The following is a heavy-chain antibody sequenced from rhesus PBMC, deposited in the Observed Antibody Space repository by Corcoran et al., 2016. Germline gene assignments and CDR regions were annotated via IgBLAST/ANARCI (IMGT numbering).Heavy chain of an antibody. Sequence: QLQLQESGPGRGQPSETLSLTCAVSGGPISGNYWSWIGQPPGKGLEWIGRISVSGGSTYYNPSLKSRVTIATDTSKNQFSLKLSPVTAADTAVYYCAAYSDVWGPGVLVTVSS. CDR3: AAYSDV. D-gene: IGHD2-15*01. V-gene: IGHV4-173*01. J-gene: IGHJ5-1*01. CDR1: GGPISGNY. CDR2: ISVSGGST.